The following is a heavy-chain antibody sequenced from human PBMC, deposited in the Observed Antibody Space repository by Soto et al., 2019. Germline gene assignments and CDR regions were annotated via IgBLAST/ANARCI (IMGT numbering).Heavy chain of an antibody. D-gene: IGHD3-16*01. Sequence: SETLSLTCAVSGGSISSSNWWSWVRQPPGKGLEWIGEIYHSGSTNYNPSLKSRVTISVDKSKNQFSLKLSSVTAADTAVYCCAREHRDDYVWGDWFDYWGQGTLVTVSS. V-gene: IGHV4-4*01. CDR2: IYHSGST. CDR1: GGSISSSNW. J-gene: IGHJ4*02. CDR3: AREHRDDYVWGDWFDY.